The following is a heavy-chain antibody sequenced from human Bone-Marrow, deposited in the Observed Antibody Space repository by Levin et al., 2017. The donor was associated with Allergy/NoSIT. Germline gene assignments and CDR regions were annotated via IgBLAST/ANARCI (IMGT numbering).Heavy chain of an antibody. D-gene: IGHD3-22*01. V-gene: IGHV3-9*01. CDR2: ISWNTGSI. CDR1: GFIFDKYA. CDR3: AKGRPAPYDHSGYRRNLYYYYNMDV. Sequence: GGSLRLSCVASGFIFDKYAMHWVRQAPGKGLEWVSGISWNTGSIGYADSVKGRFTISRENAKNSLHLQMNSLRAEDTALYFCAKGRPAPYDHSGYRRNLYYYYNMDVWGLGTTVIVSS. J-gene: IGHJ6*02.